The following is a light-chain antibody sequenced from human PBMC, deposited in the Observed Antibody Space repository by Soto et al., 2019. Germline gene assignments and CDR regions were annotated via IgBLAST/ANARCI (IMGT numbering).Light chain of an antibody. J-gene: IGLJ1*01. Sequence: QSALTQPASVSGSPGQSITISCTGTSSDVGGHNYVSWYQQHPGKAPKLMISEVSNRPSGLSNRFSGSKSGNTASLTISGLQAEDEADYYCSSYTSSSTPYVFGTGTKLTVL. V-gene: IGLV2-14*01. CDR3: SSYTSSSTPYV. CDR2: EVS. CDR1: SSDVGGHNY.